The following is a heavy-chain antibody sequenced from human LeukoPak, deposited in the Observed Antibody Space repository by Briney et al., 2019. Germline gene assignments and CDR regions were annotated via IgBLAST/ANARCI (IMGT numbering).Heavy chain of an antibody. D-gene: IGHD3-10*01. J-gene: IGHJ4*02. V-gene: IGHV1-8*01. Sequence: ASVKVSCKASGYTFTSYDINWVRQATGQGLEWMGWMNPNSGNTGYAQKFQGRVTMTRNTSISTAYMELSSLRSEDTAVYYCASGRWVTMAAYYFDYWGQGTLVTVSS. CDR3: ASGRWVTMAAYYFDY. CDR1: GYTFTSYD. CDR2: MNPNSGNT.